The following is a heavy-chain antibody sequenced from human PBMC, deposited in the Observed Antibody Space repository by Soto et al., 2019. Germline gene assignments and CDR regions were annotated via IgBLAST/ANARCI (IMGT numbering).Heavy chain of an antibody. J-gene: IGHJ4*02. V-gene: IGHV1-8*01. D-gene: IGHD6-6*01. Sequence: ASVKVSCKASGYTFTSYDINWVRQATGQGLEWMGWMNPNSGNTGYAQKFQGRVTMTRKTSISTAYMELSSLRSEDTAVYYCAGGKAARHRSRGYYFDYWGQGTLVTVSS. CDR2: MNPNSGNT. CDR1: GYTFTSYD. CDR3: AGGKAARHRSRGYYFDY.